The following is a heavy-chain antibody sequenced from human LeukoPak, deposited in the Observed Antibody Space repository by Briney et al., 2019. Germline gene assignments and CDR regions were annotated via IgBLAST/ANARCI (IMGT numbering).Heavy chain of an antibody. CDR1: GLTFTNAW. CDR2: IKSKSDGGTT. CDR3: TTDRHYDSWSGYFAPGDNWFDP. D-gene: IGHD3-3*01. Sequence: TAGGSLRLSCAVSGLTFTNAWMSWVRQAPGKGLEWVGHIKSKSDGGTTDNAAPVRGRFTISRDDSKNTLYLQMNSLKTEDTAVYYCTTDRHYDSWSGYFAPGDNWFDPWGQGTLVTVSS. V-gene: IGHV3-15*01. J-gene: IGHJ5*02.